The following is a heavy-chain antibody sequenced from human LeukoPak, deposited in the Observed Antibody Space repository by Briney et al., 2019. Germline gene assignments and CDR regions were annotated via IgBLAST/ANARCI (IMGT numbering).Heavy chain of an antibody. Sequence: GGSLRLSCAASGFTFSSYWMSWVRQAPGKGLEWVANINQDGSEKYYVDSVKGRFTISRDNAKNSLYLQMNSLRAEDTAVYYCASNIVGASSGIWGQGTMVTVSS. V-gene: IGHV3-7*05. D-gene: IGHD1-26*01. CDR3: ASNIVGASSGI. CDR1: GFTFSSYW. J-gene: IGHJ3*02. CDR2: INQDGSEK.